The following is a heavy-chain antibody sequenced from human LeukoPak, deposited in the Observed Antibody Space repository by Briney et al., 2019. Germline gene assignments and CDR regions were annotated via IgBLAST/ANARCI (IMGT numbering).Heavy chain of an antibody. J-gene: IGHJ3*01. CDR3: ARPPHAYGFDL. V-gene: IGHV3-74*01. CDR1: GFTFSSYA. Sequence: GGSLRLSCAASGFTFSSYAMSWVRQAPGKGLEWVSHTNPDGSNIGYADSVKGRFTISRDKNTLYLLMNSLRAEDTAVYYCARPPHAYGFDLWGQGTMVTVSS. CDR2: TNPDGSNI.